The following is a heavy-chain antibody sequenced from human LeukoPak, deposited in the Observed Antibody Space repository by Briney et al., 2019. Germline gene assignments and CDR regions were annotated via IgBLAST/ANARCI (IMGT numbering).Heavy chain of an antibody. D-gene: IGHD3-22*01. CDR2: IGTAGDT. V-gene: IGHV3-13*01. CDR3: ARGREGEYYHDSSGYSPFDY. CDR1: GFTFSSYD. J-gene: IGHJ4*02. Sequence: GGSLRLSCAASGFTFSSYDMHWVRQATGKGLEWVSAIGTAGDTYYPGSVKGRFTISRENAKNSLYLQMNSLRAEDTAVYYCARGREGEYYHDSSGYSPFDYWGQGTLVTVSS.